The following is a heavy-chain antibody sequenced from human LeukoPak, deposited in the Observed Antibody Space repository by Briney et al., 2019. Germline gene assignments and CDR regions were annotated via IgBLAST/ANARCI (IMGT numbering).Heavy chain of an antibody. CDR3: ARVGDSWFDP. D-gene: IGHD3-3*01. Sequence: GGSLRLSCAASGFTFSTHPMTWARQAPGKGLEWLSYISDDSSIIDEADSVKGRFTICRDNAENSLYLQMNNLRTEDTAAYYCARVGDSWFDPGGQGTLVTVSS. CDR1: GFTFSTHP. J-gene: IGHJ5*02. CDR2: ISDDSSII. V-gene: IGHV3-48*01.